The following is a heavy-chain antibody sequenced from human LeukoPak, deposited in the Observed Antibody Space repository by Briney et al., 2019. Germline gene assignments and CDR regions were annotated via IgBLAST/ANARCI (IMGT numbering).Heavy chain of an antibody. CDR1: GFTFDDYA. CDR2: ISWNSGSI. Sequence: GGSLRLSCAASGFTFDDYAMHWVRQAPGKGLEWVSGISWNSGSIGYADSVKGRFTISRDNAKNSLYLQMNSLRAEDTALYYCAKDTGYSYGYYFDYWGQGALVTVSS. CDR3: AKDTGYSYGYYFDY. V-gene: IGHV3-9*01. J-gene: IGHJ4*02. D-gene: IGHD5-18*01.